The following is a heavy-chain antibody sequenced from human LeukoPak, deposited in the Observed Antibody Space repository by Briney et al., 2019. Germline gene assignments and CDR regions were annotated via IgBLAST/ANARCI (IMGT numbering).Heavy chain of an antibody. CDR3: TRVGYIDEGIDY. J-gene: IGHJ4*02. V-gene: IGHV3-7*04. Sequence: GGSLRLSCVASGFPFSSYWMTWVRQAPGKGLEWVANIKQDGSKKSYVDFVKGRFTISRDNAKNSLYLQMNSLRAEDTAIYYCTRVGYIDEGIDYWGQGTLVTVSS. D-gene: IGHD5-24*01. CDR2: IKQDGSKK. CDR1: GFPFSSYW.